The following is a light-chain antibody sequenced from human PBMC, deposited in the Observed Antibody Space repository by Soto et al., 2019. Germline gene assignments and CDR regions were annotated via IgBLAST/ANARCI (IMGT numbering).Light chain of an antibody. CDR3: HQYDNLPT. CDR2: DAS. J-gene: IGKJ5*01. Sequence: DIQVTISAATLSASVGDRVTITCRASQGISTYLAWYQQKPGKAPKLLIYDASNLEAGVPSRFRGSGSGTDFTFTISRLQPEDIATYYCHQYDNLPTFGQGTRLAIK. CDR1: QGISTY. V-gene: IGKV1-33*01.